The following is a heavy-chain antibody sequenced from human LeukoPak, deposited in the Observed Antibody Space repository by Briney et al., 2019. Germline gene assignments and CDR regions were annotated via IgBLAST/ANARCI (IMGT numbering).Heavy chain of an antibody. CDR1: GFTFSTYW. V-gene: IGHV3-74*03. J-gene: IGHJ4*02. Sequence: GGSLRLSCAASGFTFSTYWMHWVRQVPGKGRVWVSRINSDGSTTTNADSVKGRFTISRDNAKNTLYLQMNSLRAEDTALYYCARVGGPGWYGYWGQGTLVTVSS. D-gene: IGHD6-19*01. CDR3: ARVGGPGWYGY. CDR2: INSDGSTT.